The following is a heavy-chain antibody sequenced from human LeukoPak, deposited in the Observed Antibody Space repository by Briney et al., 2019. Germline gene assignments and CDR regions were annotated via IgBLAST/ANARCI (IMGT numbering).Heavy chain of an antibody. V-gene: IGHV1-18*01. CDR1: GYTFTSFG. CDR2: ISAYNGNR. Sequence: ASVKVSCKASGYTFTSFGISWVRQAPGQGLEWMGWISAYNGNRKYAQKVQGRVTMTTDTSTNTAYMELRSLRSDDTAVYYCARDLGEDTTMIFFDFWGQGTLVTVSS. CDR3: ARDLGEDTTMIFFDF. D-gene: IGHD5-18*01. J-gene: IGHJ4*02.